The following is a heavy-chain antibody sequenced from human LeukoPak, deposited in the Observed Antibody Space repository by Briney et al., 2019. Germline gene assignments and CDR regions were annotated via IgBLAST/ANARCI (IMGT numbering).Heavy chain of an antibody. J-gene: IGHJ4*02. CDR3: ARRVAAAGTMGGFDY. V-gene: IGHV5-51*01. D-gene: IGHD6-13*01. CDR1: GYSFTSYW. CDR2: IYPGDSDT. Sequence: GESLQISCKGSGYSFTSYWIGWVRQMPGKGVEWMGIIYPGDSDTRYSPSFQGQVTISADKSISTAYLQWSSLKASDTAMYYCARRVAAAGTMGGFDYWGQGTLVTVSS.